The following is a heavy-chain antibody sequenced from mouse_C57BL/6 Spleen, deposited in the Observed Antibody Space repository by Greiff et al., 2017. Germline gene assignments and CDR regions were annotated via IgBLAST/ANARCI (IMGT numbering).Heavy chain of an antibody. J-gene: IGHJ2*01. Sequence: EVKLVESGGGFVQPKGSLKLSCAASGFTFTTYAMHWVRQAPGTGLEWVARIRSKSSNYATYYADSVKDRFTISRDDSQSMLYLKMNNLKTDDTAMYYCVREGELNYFDYWGQGTTLTVSS. CDR1: GFTFTTYA. V-gene: IGHV10-3*01. CDR2: IRSKSSNYAT. CDR3: VREGELNYFDY.